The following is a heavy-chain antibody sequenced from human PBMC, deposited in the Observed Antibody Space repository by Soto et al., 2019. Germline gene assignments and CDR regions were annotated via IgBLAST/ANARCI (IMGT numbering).Heavy chain of an antibody. Sequence: ASVKVSCKASGYTFSNYYMHWVRQAPGQGLEWMGGINPNGDTTYYAQKFLGRLTVTRDTSTSTVYMELSSLRSDDTAVYYCARYIPGVRYYGMDVWGQGTTVTVSS. D-gene: IGHD2-2*01. J-gene: IGHJ6*02. CDR1: GYTFSNYY. V-gene: IGHV1-46*01. CDR3: ARYIPGVRYYGMDV. CDR2: INPNGDTT.